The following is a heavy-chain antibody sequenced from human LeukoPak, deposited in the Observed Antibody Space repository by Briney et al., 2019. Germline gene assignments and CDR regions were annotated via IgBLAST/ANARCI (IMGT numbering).Heavy chain of an antibody. V-gene: IGHV3-23*01. D-gene: IGHD3-16*01. J-gene: IGHJ4*02. Sequence: PGGSLRLSCAASGFILPSFAMSWVRQAPGKGLEWVAGIRGTVYSEYFADSVAGRFTISRDNSKNTLYLQIKDLRVEDTAVYYCAKAGDADAVKGLLTFDSWGQGTLVTVSS. CDR3: AKAGDADAVKGLLTFDS. CDR1: GFILPSFA. CDR2: IRGTVYSE.